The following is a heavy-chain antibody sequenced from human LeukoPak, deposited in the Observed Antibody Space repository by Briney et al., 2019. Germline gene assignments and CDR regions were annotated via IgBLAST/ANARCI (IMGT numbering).Heavy chain of an antibody. Sequence: GGSLRLSCAASGFTFSSYAMSWVRQAPGKGLEWVSVISGSGGSTYYADSVKGRFTISRDNSKNTLYLQMNSLRVEDTAVYYCARGDPVYCSGGSCPFDYWGQGTLVTVSS. D-gene: IGHD2-15*01. CDR1: GFTFSSYA. V-gene: IGHV3-23*01. J-gene: IGHJ4*02. CDR2: ISGSGGST. CDR3: ARGDPVYCSGGSCPFDY.